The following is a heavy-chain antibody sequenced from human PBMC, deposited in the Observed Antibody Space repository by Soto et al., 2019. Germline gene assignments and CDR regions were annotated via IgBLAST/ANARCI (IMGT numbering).Heavy chain of an antibody. CDR1: GGSISSGGYY. Sequence: QVQLQESGPGRVKPSQTLSVTCTVSGGSISSGGYYWSWIRQHPTKGLEWIAYINHSGVTYLNPSLKSRVSVSIDKSQNQLSLNLASVTAADTAVYYCARRADYGGLFDNWGQGILVTVSS. V-gene: IGHV4-31*03. CDR3: ARRADYGGLFDN. D-gene: IGHD4-17*01. J-gene: IGHJ4*02. CDR2: INHSGVT.